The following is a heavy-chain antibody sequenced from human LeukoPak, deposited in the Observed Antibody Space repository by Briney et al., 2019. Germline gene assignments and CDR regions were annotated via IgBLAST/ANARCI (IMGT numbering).Heavy chain of an antibody. Sequence: SVKVSCKASGGTFSSYAISWVRQAPGQGLEWMGRIIPILGIANYAQKFQGRVTITADKSTSTAYMELSSLRSEDTAVYYCARGSYPNWFDPWGQGTLVTVSS. CDR2: IIPILGIA. CDR3: ARGSYPNWFDP. D-gene: IGHD5-18*01. CDR1: GGTFSSYA. J-gene: IGHJ5*02. V-gene: IGHV1-69*04.